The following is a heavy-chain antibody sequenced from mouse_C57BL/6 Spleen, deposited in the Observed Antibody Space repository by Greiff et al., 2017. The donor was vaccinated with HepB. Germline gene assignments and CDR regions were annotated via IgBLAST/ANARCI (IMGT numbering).Heavy chain of an antibody. CDR1: GYTFTSYW. D-gene: IGHD1-2*01. J-gene: IGHJ2*01. Sequence: QVQLHQPGAELVKPGASVKLSCKASGYTFTSYWMPWVKQRPGQGLEWIGAIDPSDSYTNYKHKVKGKITLTVDTSSSTAYMQLSSLTSEDSAFYYCARSSIDTAGDFDYWGQGTTLTVSA. CDR3: ARSSIDTAGDFDY. CDR2: IDPSDSYT. V-gene: IGHV1-50*01.